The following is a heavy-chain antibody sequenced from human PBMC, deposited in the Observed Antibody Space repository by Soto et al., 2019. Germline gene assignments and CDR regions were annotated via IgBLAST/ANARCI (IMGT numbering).Heavy chain of an antibody. CDR3: AILHLIFGVDYGMEV. CDR1: GYTFTSYD. CDR2: MNPNSGNT. D-gene: IGHD3-3*01. J-gene: IGHJ6*02. V-gene: IGHV1-8*01. Sequence: ASVKVSCKASGYTFTSYDINWVRQATGQGLEWMGWMNPNSGNTGYAQKFQGRVTMTRNTSISTAYMELSSLRSEDTAVYYCAILHLIFGVDYGMEVWGQGTTVTVS.